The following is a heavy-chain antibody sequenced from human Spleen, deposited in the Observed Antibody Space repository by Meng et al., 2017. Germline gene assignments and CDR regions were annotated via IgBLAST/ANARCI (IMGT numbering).Heavy chain of an antibody. CDR1: GFTFSSYW. CDR2: IDSDGSST. Sequence: GESLKISCTASGFTFSSYWMHWVRQVPGEGLVWVSRIDSDGSSTSYADSVKGRFTISRDNAKNTLYLQMNSLRAEDTAVYYCARGKTTFSWGPFDYWGQGTLVTVSS. CDR3: ARGKTTFSWGPFDY. J-gene: IGHJ4*02. V-gene: IGHV3-74*01. D-gene: IGHD4-11*01.